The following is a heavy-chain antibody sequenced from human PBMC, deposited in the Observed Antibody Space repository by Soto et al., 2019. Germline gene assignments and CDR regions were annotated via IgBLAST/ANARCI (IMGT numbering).Heavy chain of an antibody. D-gene: IGHD3-22*01. J-gene: IGHJ3*02. Sequence: GASVKVSCKASGYTFTSYGISWVRQAPGQGLEWMGWISAYNGNTNYAQKLQGRVTMTTDTSTSTAYMELRSLRSDDTAVYYCARQYYYDSSGYYYGYAFDIWGQGTMVT. CDR2: ISAYNGNT. V-gene: IGHV1-18*04. CDR3: ARQYYYDSSGYYYGYAFDI. CDR1: GYTFTSYG.